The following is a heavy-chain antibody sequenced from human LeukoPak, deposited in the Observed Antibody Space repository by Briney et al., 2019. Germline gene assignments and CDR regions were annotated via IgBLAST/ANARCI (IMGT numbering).Heavy chain of an antibody. CDR1: GFTFSSYS. D-gene: IGHD1-1*01. Sequence: TGVSLRLSCAASGFTFSSYSMNWVRQAPGKGLEYVSGISNNGGSSFYAGSVKGRFTISRDNSKNTLYLQMSSLRAEDTALYYCVKITSVTGGDCWGQGTRLTVSS. CDR3: VKITSVTGGDC. J-gene: IGHJ4*02. V-gene: IGHV3-64D*09. CDR2: ISNNGGSS.